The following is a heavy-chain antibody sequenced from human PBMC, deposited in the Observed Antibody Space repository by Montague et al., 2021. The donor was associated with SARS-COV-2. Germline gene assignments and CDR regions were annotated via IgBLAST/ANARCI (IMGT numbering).Heavy chain of an antibody. CDR2: INHSGNT. J-gene: IGHJ5*02. CDR1: GGSLSGYY. D-gene: IGHD3-3*01. V-gene: IGHV4-34*01. Sequence: SETLSLTCAVYGGSLSGYYWSWIRQTPGKGLEWIGEINHSGNTNYNPSPKSRLTISVDTSKKQFSLNLRSVTTADTAVYYCARGGDYDFWSGYLRYKWFDPWGLGTPVTVSS. CDR3: ARGGDYDFWSGYLRYKWFDP.